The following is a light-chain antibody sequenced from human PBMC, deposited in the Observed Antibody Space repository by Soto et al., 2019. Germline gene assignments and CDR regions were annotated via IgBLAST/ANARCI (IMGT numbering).Light chain of an antibody. CDR2: DVA. CDR1: SSDVGGSNF. CDR3: VSYKCSTNYV. Sequence: QSVLTQPASVSDSPGQSITISCTGTSSDVGGSNFVSWYQQHPGKPPKLIIYDVANRPSGVSNRFSGSKSGSTASLIISRLQTEDEADYYCVSYKCSTNYVLGNGTKLTV. J-gene: IGLJ1*01. V-gene: IGLV2-14*03.